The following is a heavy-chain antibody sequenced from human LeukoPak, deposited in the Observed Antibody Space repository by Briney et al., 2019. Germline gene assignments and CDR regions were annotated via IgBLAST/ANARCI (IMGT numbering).Heavy chain of an antibody. CDR2: INSDGSST. CDR1: GFTFSSYW. Sequence: PGGSLRLSCAASGFTFSSYWMHWVRHAPGKGLVWVSRINSDGSSTNYADSVKGRFTISRGNDENTLYLQMNSLRAEDTAVYYCAGKAAGLTFDYWGQGTLVTVSS. D-gene: IGHD6-13*01. V-gene: IGHV3-74*01. CDR3: AGKAAGLTFDY. J-gene: IGHJ4*02.